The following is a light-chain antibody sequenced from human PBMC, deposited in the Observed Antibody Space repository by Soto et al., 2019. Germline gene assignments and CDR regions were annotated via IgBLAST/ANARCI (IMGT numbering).Light chain of an antibody. Sequence: EIVLTQSPATLSLSPGERATLSCRASQSVSSYLAWYQQKPGQAPRLLIYDASNRATGIPARFSGSGSGTDFTLTIRSLETEDFAVYYCQQRSNWPPGYTFGQGTKLEIK. CDR2: DAS. J-gene: IGKJ2*01. CDR1: QSVSSY. CDR3: QQRSNWPPGYT. V-gene: IGKV3-11*01.